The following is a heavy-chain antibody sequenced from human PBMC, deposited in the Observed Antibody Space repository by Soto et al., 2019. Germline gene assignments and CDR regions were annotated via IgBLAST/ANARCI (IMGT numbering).Heavy chain of an antibody. CDR2: ISAYNGNT. D-gene: IGHD6-13*01. CDR1: GYTFTSYG. CDR3: ARKDSSSWYSSLCDY. Sequence: QVQLVQSGAEVKKPGASVKVSCKASGYTFTSYGISWVRQAPGQGLEWMGWISAYNGNTNYAQKLQGRVTMTADTATSTAYMELRSLRSDDTAVYYCARKDSSSWYSSLCDYWGQGTLVTVSS. V-gene: IGHV1-18*01. J-gene: IGHJ4*02.